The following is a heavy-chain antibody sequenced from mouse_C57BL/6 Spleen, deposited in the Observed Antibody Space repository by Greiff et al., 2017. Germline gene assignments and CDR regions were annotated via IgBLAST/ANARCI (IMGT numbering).Heavy chain of an antibody. Sequence: VKLVESGAELVKPGASVKMSCKASGYTFTTYPIEWMQQYHGTSLEWIGNFHLYNDDSKYNEKVKGKTTMTVEKSSSTVYLELSRLTSDDTAVYYCARKGSNYDFDYWGQGTTLTVSS. CDR3: ARKGSNYDFDY. D-gene: IGHD2-5*01. CDR1: GYTFTTYP. J-gene: IGHJ2*01. CDR2: FHLYNDDS. V-gene: IGHV1-47*01.